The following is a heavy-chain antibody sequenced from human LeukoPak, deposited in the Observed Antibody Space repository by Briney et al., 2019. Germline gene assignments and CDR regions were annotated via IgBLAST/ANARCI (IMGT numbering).Heavy chain of an antibody. D-gene: IGHD6-13*01. CDR2: IYYNGNT. V-gene: IGHV4-61*01. J-gene: IGHJ4*02. Sequence: PSETLSLTSTVSGGSVSSGSYFWSWIRQPPGKGLEWIGFIYYNGNTNSSPSLKSRVTISVDTSKSQFSLKLTSVTAADTAVYYCARGYRSSWYQVDYWGQGTLVTVSS. CDR1: GGSVSSGSYF. CDR3: ARGYRSSWYQVDY.